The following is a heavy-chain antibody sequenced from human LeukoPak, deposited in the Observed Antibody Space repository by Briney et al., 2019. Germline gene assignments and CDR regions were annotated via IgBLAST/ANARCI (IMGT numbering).Heavy chain of an antibody. CDR3: ARIKRGYSGYDSSDY. CDR2: ISSSSSYI. D-gene: IGHD5-12*01. J-gene: IGHJ4*02. CDR1: GFTFSSXX. V-gene: IGHV3-21*01. Sequence: PGGSXXLXXAASGFTFSSXXXXWXRXAPGKXXXXXXXISSSSSYIYYADSVKGRFTISRDNAKNSLYLQMNSLRAEDTAVYYCARIKRGYSGYDSSDYWGQGTLVTVSS.